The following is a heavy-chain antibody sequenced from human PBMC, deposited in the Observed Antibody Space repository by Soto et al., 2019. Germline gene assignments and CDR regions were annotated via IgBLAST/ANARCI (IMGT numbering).Heavy chain of an antibody. V-gene: IGHV3-11*01. D-gene: IGHD3-3*01. CDR2: ISSSGSTI. J-gene: IGHJ6*03. Sequence: QVQLVESGGGLVKPGGSLRLSCAASGFTFSDYYMSWIRQAPGKGLEWVSYISSSGSTIYYADSVKGRFTISRDNAKNSLYLQMNSLRAEDTAVYYCATARFYDFWSGYNYCYYYMDVWGKGTTVTVSS. CDR1: GFTFSDYY. CDR3: ATARFYDFWSGYNYCYYYMDV.